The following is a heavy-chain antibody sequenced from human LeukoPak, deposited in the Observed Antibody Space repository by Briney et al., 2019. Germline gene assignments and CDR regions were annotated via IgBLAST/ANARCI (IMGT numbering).Heavy chain of an antibody. CDR3: ARRDYYYDSSGQYYFDY. CDR2: ISGSGGST. Sequence: GGSLRLSCAASGFTFSSYAMSWVRQAPGKGLEWVSVISGSGGSTYYADSVKGRFTISRDNSKNTLYLQMNSLRAEDTAVYYCARRDYYYDSSGQYYFDYWGQGTLVTVSS. V-gene: IGHV3-23*01. D-gene: IGHD3-22*01. CDR1: GFTFSSYA. J-gene: IGHJ4*02.